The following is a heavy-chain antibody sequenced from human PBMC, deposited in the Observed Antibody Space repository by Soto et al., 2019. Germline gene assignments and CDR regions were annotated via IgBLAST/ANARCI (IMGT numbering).Heavy chain of an antibody. CDR1: GLTVNDNY. Sequence: EMNLVESEGGLVQPGGSLRLSCVASGLTVNDNYMSWVRQAPGKGLEWVSIIYAGGSTYYADSVKDRFTISRDSSKNTLFLQMNSVREEDTAVYFCVRVPPAHDYYGLDVWGQGTTVTVSS. J-gene: IGHJ6*02. CDR3: VRVPPAHDYYGLDV. CDR2: IYAGGST. V-gene: IGHV3-66*01.